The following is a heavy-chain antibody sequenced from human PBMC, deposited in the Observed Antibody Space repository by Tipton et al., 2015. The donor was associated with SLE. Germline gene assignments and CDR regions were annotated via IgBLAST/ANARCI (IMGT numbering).Heavy chain of an antibody. CDR1: GGSISSGGYS. Sequence: TLSLTCAVSGGSISSGGYSWSWIRQPPGKGLEWIGYIYHSGSTYYNPSLKSRVTISVDTSKNQFSLKLSSVTAADTAVYYCARAGEGLGYWGQGTLVTVSS. V-gene: IGHV4-30-2*01. J-gene: IGHJ4*02. CDR3: ARAGEGLGY. CDR2: IYHSGST. D-gene: IGHD3-10*01.